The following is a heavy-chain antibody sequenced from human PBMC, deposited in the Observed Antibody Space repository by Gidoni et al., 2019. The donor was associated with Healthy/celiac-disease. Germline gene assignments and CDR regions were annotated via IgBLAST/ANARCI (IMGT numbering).Heavy chain of an antibody. V-gene: IGHV4-61*01. J-gene: IGHJ4*02. Sequence: QVQLQKSGPGLVKPSETLSLTCTVSGGSVSSGSYYWSWIRQPPGKGLVWIGYIYYSGSTNYNPSLKSRVTISVDTSKNQFSLKLSSVTAADTAVYYCARDHIAARPYYFDYWGQGTLVTVSS. CDR1: GGSVSSGSYY. CDR2: IYYSGST. CDR3: ARDHIAARPYYFDY. D-gene: IGHD6-6*01.